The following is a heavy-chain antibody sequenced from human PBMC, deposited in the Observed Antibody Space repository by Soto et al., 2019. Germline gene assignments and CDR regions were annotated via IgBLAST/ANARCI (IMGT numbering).Heavy chain of an antibody. CDR3: ARFSGSYYYAMDV. CDR1: GGSFSGYY. CDR2: INHSGVT. V-gene: IGHV4-34*01. J-gene: IGHJ6*02. D-gene: IGHD6-19*01. Sequence: QVQLQQWGAGLLKPSGTLSLTCAVYGGSFSGYYWSWIRQPPGKGLEWIGEINHSGVTNYKPSLKRRVPISVDTSKNQFSLQLKSVTAADTALYYCARFSGSYYYAMDVWGQGSTVTVSS.